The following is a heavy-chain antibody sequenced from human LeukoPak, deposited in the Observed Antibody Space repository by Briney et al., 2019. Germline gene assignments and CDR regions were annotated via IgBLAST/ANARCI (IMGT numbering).Heavy chain of an antibody. Sequence: GASVKVSCKASGYTFTSYYMHWVRQAPGQGLEWMGWINPNSGGTNYAQKFQGRVTMTRDTSISTAYMELSRLRSDDTAVYYCARDPRYYYDSSGYYYGGSDAFDIWGQGTMVTVSS. CDR3: ARDPRYYYDSSGYYYGGSDAFDI. D-gene: IGHD3-22*01. V-gene: IGHV1-2*02. CDR2: INPNSGGT. J-gene: IGHJ3*02. CDR1: GYTFTSYY.